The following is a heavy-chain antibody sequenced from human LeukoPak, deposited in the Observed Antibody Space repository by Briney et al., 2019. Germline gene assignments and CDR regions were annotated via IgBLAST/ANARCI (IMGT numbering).Heavy chain of an antibody. CDR2: INHSGST. D-gene: IGHD3-22*01. CDR1: GGSFSGYY. CDR3: ARRFGYDSSGYYYSSLYYYYYMDV. V-gene: IGHV4-34*01. Sequence: PPETLSLTCAVYGGSFSGYYWSWIRQPPGKGLEWIGEINHSGSTNYNPSLKSRVTISVDTSKNQFSLKLSSVTAADTAVYYCARRFGYDSSGYYYSSLYYYYYMDVWGKGTTVTISS. J-gene: IGHJ6*03.